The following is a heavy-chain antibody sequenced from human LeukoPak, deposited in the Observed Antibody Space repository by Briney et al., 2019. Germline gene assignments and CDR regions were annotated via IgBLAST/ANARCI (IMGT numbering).Heavy chain of an antibody. J-gene: IGHJ5*02. D-gene: IGHD3-10*01. CDR1: GGSISSGGYY. CDR2: IYYSGST. CDR3: ARDKRLTVRGVITSRVWFDP. V-gene: IGHV4-31*03. Sequence: PSETLSLTCTVSGGSISSGGYYWSWIRQHPGKGLEWIGYIYYSGSTYYNPSLKSRVTISVDTSKNQFSLKLRSVTAADTAVYYCARDKRLTVRGVITSRVWFDPWGQGTLVTVSS.